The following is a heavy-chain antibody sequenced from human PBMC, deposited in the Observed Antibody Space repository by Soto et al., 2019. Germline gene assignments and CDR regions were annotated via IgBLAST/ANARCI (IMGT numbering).Heavy chain of an antibody. J-gene: IGHJ4*02. V-gene: IGHV1-18*01. CDR2: ISAYNGNT. Sequence: QVQLVQSGAEAKKPGASVKVSCKASGYTFTSYGISWVRQAPGQGLEWMGWISAYNGNTNYAQKLQGRVTMTTDTSTSTAYMELRSLRSDDTAVYYCARVQRYQGPSTVTSTARDYWGQGTLVTVSS. CDR1: GYTFTSYG. CDR3: ARVQRYQGPSTVTSTARDY. D-gene: IGHD4-17*01.